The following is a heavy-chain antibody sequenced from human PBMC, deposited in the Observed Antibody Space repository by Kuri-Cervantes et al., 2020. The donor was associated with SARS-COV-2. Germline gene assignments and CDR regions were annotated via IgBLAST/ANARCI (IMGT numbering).Heavy chain of an antibody. CDR2: IYYSGST. CDR1: GGSISRHY. J-gene: IGHJ4*02. D-gene: IGHD4-23*01. CDR3: ARDLGGSNYGGGDY. Sequence: GSLRLSCTVSGGSISRHYWSWIRQPPGKGLEWIGNIYYSGSTNYNPSLKSRVTISVDTFKNQFSLKLSSVTAADTAVYYCARDLGGSNYGGGDYWGQGTLVTVSS. V-gene: IGHV4-59*11.